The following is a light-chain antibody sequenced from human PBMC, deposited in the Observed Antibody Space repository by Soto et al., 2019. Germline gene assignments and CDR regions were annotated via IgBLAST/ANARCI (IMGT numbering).Light chain of an antibody. Sequence: EIVLTQSPGTLSLSPGERATLSCRASQSVSSSYLAWYQQKPGQAPRLLIYGASSRATGIPDRFIGSGSGTDCTLTISRLETEDFAVYYCQQYGSSPRYTFGQGTKLEIK. J-gene: IGKJ2*01. CDR3: QQYGSSPRYT. CDR2: GAS. CDR1: QSVSSSY. V-gene: IGKV3-20*01.